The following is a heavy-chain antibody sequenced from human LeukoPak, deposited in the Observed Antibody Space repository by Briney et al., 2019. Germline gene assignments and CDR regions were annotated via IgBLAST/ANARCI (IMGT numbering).Heavy chain of an antibody. V-gene: IGHV1-69*01. J-gene: IGHJ4*02. CDR2: IIPIFGTA. CDR1: GGTFSSYA. D-gene: IGHD5-12*01. CDR3: ARGGYSGYDVYYFDY. Sequence: SVKVSCKASGGTFSSYAISWVRQAPGQGLEWMGGIIPIFGTANYAQKFQGRVTITADESTSTAYMELSSLRSEDTAVYYCARGGYSGYDVYYFDYWGQGTLVAVSS.